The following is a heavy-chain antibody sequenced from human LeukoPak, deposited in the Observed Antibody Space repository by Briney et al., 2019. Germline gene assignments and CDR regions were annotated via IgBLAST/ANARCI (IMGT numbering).Heavy chain of an antibody. CDR1: GYSISSGYY. V-gene: IGHV4-38-2*01. J-gene: IGHJ4*02. Sequence: SETLSLTCAVSGYSISSGYYWGWIRQPPGKGLEWTGSIYHSGCTYYNPSLKSRVTISVDTSKNQFSLKLSSVTAADTAVYYCARLSSGSYYVIDYWGQGTLVTVSS. CDR2: IYHSGCT. CDR3: ARLSSGSYYVIDY. D-gene: IGHD1-26*01.